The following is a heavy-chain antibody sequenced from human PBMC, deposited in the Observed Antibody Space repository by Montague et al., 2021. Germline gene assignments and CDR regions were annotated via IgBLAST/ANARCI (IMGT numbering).Heavy chain of an antibody. Sequence: SLRLSCAASGFTFSAFVMSWARQAPGKGLEWVSTITATGGRTFHADSVRGRFTISRDNSKNMLYLEMNSLRAEDTVTYYCDASDFWGQGVLVTVSS. CDR1: GFTFSAFV. CDR2: ITATGGRT. V-gene: IGHV3-23*01. J-gene: IGHJ4*02. CDR3: DASDF.